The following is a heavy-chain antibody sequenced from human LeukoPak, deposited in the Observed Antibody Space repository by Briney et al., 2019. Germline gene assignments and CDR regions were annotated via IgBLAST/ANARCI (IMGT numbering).Heavy chain of an antibody. J-gene: IGHJ6*03. V-gene: IGHV3-23*01. Sequence: GGSLRLSCAASGFTLSSYAMSWVRQGPGKGLEWVSAISVSGNTYHADSVKGRFTISRDNAKNSLYLQMNSLRAEDTAVYYCARNPYYDSSGYYYVYYYYYMDVWGKGTTVTVSS. CDR3: ARNPYYDSSGYYYVYYYYYMDV. CDR2: ISVSGNT. D-gene: IGHD3-22*01. CDR1: GFTLSSYA.